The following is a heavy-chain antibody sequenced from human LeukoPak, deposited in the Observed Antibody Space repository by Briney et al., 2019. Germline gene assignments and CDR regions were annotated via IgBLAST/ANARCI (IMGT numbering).Heavy chain of an antibody. V-gene: IGHV1-2*02. CDR1: GYTLTELS. J-gene: IGHJ4*02. D-gene: IGHD3-10*01. CDR3: ARSYYYGSGSSKVTDY. CDR2: INPNSGGT. Sequence: GASVKVSCKVSGYTLTELSMHWVRQAPGQGLEWMGWINPNSGGTNYAQKFQGRVTMTRDTSISTAYMELSSLRSDDTAVYYCARSYYYGSGSSKVTDYWGQGTLVTVSS.